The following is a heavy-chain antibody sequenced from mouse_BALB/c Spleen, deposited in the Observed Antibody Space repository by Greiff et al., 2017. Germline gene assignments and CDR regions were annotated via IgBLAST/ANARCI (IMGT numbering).Heavy chain of an antibody. Sequence: VHVKQSGAELVKPGASVKLSCTASGFNIKDTYMHWVKQRPEQGLEWIGRIDPANGNTKYDPKFQGKATITADTSSNTAYLQLSSLTSEDTAVYYCARRVYYGYDGAYFDYWGQGTTLTVSS. CDR2: IDPANGNT. CDR3: ARRVYYGYDGAYFDY. CDR1: GFNIKDTY. J-gene: IGHJ2*01. D-gene: IGHD2-2*01. V-gene: IGHV14-3*02.